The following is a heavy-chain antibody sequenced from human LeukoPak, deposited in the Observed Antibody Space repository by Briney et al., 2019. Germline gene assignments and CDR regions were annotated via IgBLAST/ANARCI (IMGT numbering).Heavy chain of an antibody. CDR2: IIPIFGTA. V-gene: IGHV1-69*05. J-gene: IGHJ5*02. D-gene: IGHD5-12*01. Sequence: SVKVSCKASGGTFSSYAISWVRQAPGQGLEWMGRIIPIFGTANYAQKFQGRVTITTDESTSTAYMELSSLRSEDTAVYYCARDRGGYGNWFDPWGQGTLVTVSS. CDR3: ARDRGGYGNWFDP. CDR1: GGTFSSYA.